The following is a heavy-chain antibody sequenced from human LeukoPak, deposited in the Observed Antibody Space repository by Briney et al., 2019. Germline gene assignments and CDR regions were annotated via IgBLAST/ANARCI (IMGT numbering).Heavy chain of an antibody. CDR1: GFTFSSYG. D-gene: IGHD2-15*01. V-gene: IGHV3-23*01. Sequence: PGGTLRLSCAASGFTFSSYGMSWVRQAPGKGLEWVSAISGSGGSTYYADSVKGRFTISRDNSKNTLYLQMNSLRVEDTAVYYCAKDTGVVVALDSWGQGTQVTVSS. CDR2: ISGSGGST. CDR3: AKDTGVVVALDS. J-gene: IGHJ4*02.